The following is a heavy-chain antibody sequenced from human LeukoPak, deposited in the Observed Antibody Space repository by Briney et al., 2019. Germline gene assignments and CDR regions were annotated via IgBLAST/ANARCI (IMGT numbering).Heavy chain of an antibody. CDR2: IKTDGTTT. D-gene: IGHD3-16*02. J-gene: IGHJ4*02. Sequence: GGSLRLSCAASGFIFSNYWMHWVRQVPGKGLVWVSRIKTDGTTTNYADSVQGRFTISRDNAKNMLYLQMNSLRAEDRAVYYCARGASSGYRIDYWGQGTLVTVSS. CDR3: ARGASSGYRIDY. V-gene: IGHV3-74*01. CDR1: GFIFSNYW.